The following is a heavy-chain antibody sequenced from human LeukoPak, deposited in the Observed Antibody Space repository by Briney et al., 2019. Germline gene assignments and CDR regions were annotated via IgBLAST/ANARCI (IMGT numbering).Heavy chain of an antibody. D-gene: IGHD4-23*01. CDR2: INAGNGNT. CDR3: ARGPSVVTPYSDY. J-gene: IGHJ4*02. Sequence: ASVKVSCKASGYTFTSYAMHWVRQAPGQRLEWMGWINAGNGNTRYSQKFQGRVTITRDTSASTAYMELSSLRSEDTAVYYCARGPSVVTPYSDYWGQGTLVTVSS. CDR1: GYTFTSYA. V-gene: IGHV1-3*01.